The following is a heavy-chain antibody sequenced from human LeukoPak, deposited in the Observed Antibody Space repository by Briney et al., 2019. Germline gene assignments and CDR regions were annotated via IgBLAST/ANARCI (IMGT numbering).Heavy chain of an antibody. CDR2: ISGSGDIT. V-gene: IGHV3-23*01. CDR3: AKDAPAAVMGYFDL. D-gene: IGHD6-13*01. CDR1: GFTFCSYA. Sequence: HPGGSLRLSCAASGFTFCSYAMSWVRQAPGKGLEWVSAISGSGDITYYADSVKGRFTISRDNSKNTLYLQMNSLRAEDTAVYYCAKDAPAAVMGYFDLWGRGALVSVSS. J-gene: IGHJ2*01.